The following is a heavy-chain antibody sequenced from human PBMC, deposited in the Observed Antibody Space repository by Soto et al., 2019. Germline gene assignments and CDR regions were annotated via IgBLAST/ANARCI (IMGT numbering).Heavy chain of an antibody. Sequence: LSLTCTVSGGSISSSSYYWGWIRQPPGKGLEWIGSLYYSGSTYYNPSLKSRVTISVDTSKNQFSLKLSSVAAADTAVYYCARGGYYYYGMDVWGQGTTVTVSS. V-gene: IGHV4-39*01. CDR3: ARGGYYYYGMDV. CDR2: LYYSGST. J-gene: IGHJ6*02. CDR1: GGSISSSSYY.